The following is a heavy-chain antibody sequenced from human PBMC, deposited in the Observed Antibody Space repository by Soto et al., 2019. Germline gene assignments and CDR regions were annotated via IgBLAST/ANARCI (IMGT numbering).Heavy chain of an antibody. D-gene: IGHD3-22*01. CDR1: GYTFTSYA. J-gene: IGHJ3*02. CDR3: ARAHYYDSSGYYPPAFDI. Sequence: ASVKVSCKASGYTFTSYAMHWVRQAPGQRLEWMGWINAGNGNTKYSQKFQGRVTITRNTSASTAYMELSSLRSEDTAVYYCARAHYYDSSGYYPPAFDIWGQGTMVTVSS. CDR2: INAGNGNT. V-gene: IGHV1-3*01.